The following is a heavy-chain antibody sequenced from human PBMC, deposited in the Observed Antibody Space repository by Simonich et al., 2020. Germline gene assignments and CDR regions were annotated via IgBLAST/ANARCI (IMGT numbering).Heavy chain of an antibody. CDR2: RWYDGSNK. D-gene: IGHD2-15*01. V-gene: IGHV3-33*01. Sequence: QVQLVESGGGVVQPGRSLRLSCAASGFTFSSYGMHWVRQAPGKGLEWVAVRWYDGSNKYYADSVKGRFTISRDNSKNTLYLQRNSLRAEDTAVYYCARDRYCSGGSCYYFGYWGQGTLVTVSS. CDR1: GFTFSSYG. CDR3: ARDRYCSGGSCYYFGY. J-gene: IGHJ4*02.